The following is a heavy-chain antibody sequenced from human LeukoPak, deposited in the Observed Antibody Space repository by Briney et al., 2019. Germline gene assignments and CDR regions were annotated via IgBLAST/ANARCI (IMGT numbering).Heavy chain of an antibody. CDR1: GYTFTSYA. J-gene: IGHJ4*02. CDR2: INTNTGNP. CDR3: ARDGYQSFRYYFDY. V-gene: IGHV7-4-1*02. D-gene: IGHD2-2*01. Sequence: ASVKVSCKASGYTFTSYAMNWVRQAPGQGLEWMGWINTNTGNPTYAQGFTGRFVFSLDTSVSTAYLQISSLKAEDTAVYYCARDGYQSFRYYFDYWGQGTLVTVSS.